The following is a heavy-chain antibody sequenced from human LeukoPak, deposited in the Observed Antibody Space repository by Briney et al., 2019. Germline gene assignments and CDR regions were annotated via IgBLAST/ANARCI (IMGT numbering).Heavy chain of an antibody. J-gene: IGHJ6*03. V-gene: IGHV3-21*01. CDR1: GFTFSSYE. CDR3: ARDLLGYNYHYMDV. Sequence: PGGSLRLSCAASGFTFSSYEMNWVRQAPGKGLEWVSSISSSSSYIYYADSVKGRFTISRDNAKHSLYLQMNSLRAEDTAVHYCARDLLGYNYHYMDVWGKGTTVTVSS. D-gene: IGHD2-8*02. CDR2: ISSSSSYI.